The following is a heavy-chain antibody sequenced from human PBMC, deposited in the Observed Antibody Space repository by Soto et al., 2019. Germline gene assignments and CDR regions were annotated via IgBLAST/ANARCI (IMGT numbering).Heavy chain of an antibody. D-gene: IGHD3-3*01. V-gene: IGHV3-23*01. Sequence: HPGGSLRLSCRASGFTFKNYAMTWVRKCPGKGLQWVSLMTGGGTTDYADSAKGRFIISRDNSKNTLNLQMHNLRADDTALYYCAKLKGGLGRFYGLDAWGQGTMVTVS. J-gene: IGHJ6*02. CDR1: GFTFKNYA. CDR2: MTGGGTT. CDR3: AKLKGGLGRFYGLDA.